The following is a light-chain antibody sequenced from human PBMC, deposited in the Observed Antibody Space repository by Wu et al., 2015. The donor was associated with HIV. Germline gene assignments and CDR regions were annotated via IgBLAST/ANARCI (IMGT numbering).Light chain of an antibody. CDR2: GAS. V-gene: IGKV3-11*01. Sequence: EIVLTQSPATLSLSPGERATLSCRASESVDSHLAWYQQKRGQAPRLLIHGASNRATGIPARFSGSGSGTHFSLTISSLEPEDFAVYYCQQGRNWPLTFGQGTRLEIK. J-gene: IGKJ5*01. CDR3: QQGRNWPLT. CDR1: ESVDSH.